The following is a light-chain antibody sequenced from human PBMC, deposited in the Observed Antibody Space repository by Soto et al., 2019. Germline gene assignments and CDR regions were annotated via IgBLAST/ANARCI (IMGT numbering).Light chain of an antibody. CDR1: SSDVGGYNY. J-gene: IGLJ1*01. Sequence: QSVLTQPPSVSGSPGQSVTISCTGTSSDVGGYNYVSWYQQHPGKAPKVMIYDVNKRPSGVPDRFSASKSGNTASLTISGLQTEDEADYYCCSYAGSYTEVFGTGTKLTVL. V-gene: IGLV2-11*01. CDR2: DVN. CDR3: CSYAGSYTEV.